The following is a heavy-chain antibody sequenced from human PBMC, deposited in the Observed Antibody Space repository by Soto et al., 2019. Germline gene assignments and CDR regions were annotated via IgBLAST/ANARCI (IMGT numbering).Heavy chain of an antibody. J-gene: IGHJ4*02. D-gene: IGHD3-3*01. CDR2: IWYDGSKQ. V-gene: IGHV3-33*01. Sequence: QVQLVESGGGVVQPGTSLRLSCAPSGFTFSSYGMHWVRQAPGKGLEWVRVIWYDGSKQYYADSVKGRFTISRDNSKNTLYLQMNSLRAEDTAVYYCARDPGVTTYYFDYWGQGTLVTVSS. CDR3: ARDPGVTTYYFDY. CDR1: GFTFSSYG.